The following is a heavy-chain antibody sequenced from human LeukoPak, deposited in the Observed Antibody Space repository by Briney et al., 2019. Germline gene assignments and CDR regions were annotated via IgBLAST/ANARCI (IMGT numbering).Heavy chain of an antibody. CDR1: GFTFSSYA. CDR3: ARDRRYCSGGSCATEPYGMDV. J-gene: IGHJ6*02. V-gene: IGHV3-30-3*01. Sequence: GGSLRLSCAASGFTFSSYAMHWVRQAPGKGVEWVAVISYDGSNKYYADSVKGRFTISRDNSKNTLYLQMNSLRAEDTAVYYCARDRRYCSGGSCATEPYGMDVWGQGTTVTVSS. D-gene: IGHD2-15*01. CDR2: ISYDGSNK.